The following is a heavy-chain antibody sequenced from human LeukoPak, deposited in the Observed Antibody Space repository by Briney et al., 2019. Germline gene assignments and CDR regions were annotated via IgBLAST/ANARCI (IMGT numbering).Heavy chain of an antibody. CDR1: GFTFSSYG. D-gene: IGHD3-22*01. J-gene: IGHJ3*02. Sequence: PGRSLRLSCAASGFTFSSYGMHWVRPAPGKGLEWVAVISYDGSNKYYADSVKCRFTISRDNSKNTLYLQMNSLRAEDTAVYYCARLYYYDSSEAFDIWGQGTMVTVSS. CDR3: ARLYYYDSSEAFDI. CDR2: ISYDGSNK. V-gene: IGHV3-30*03.